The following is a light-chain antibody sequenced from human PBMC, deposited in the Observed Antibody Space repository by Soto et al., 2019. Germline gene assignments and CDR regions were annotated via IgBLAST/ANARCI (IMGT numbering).Light chain of an antibody. CDR1: SSDVGGYNF. J-gene: IGLJ1*01. CDR3: SSSTNSSAVV. Sequence: SVLTQPASVFGSPGQSITISCSGTSSDVGGYNFVSWYQQHPVKAPKLMIYEVSNRPSGVSNRFSGSRSGNTASLTISGLQPEDEADYYCSSSTNSSAVVFGTGTKV. CDR2: EVS. V-gene: IGLV2-14*03.